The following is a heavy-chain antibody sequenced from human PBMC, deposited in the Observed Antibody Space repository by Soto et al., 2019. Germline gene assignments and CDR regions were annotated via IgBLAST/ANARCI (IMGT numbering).Heavy chain of an antibody. V-gene: IGHV4-30-4*01. CDR2: IYYSGRN. Sequence: SESLSLTCTVSGGSISTDYYYWSWIRQPPGKGLEWIGYIYYSGRNDYNPSLKSRVIISIDTSKNQFSLNLNSVSAADTAEYYCARDRRNSPEYFDYWGQGTLVTVSS. CDR1: GGSISTDYYY. CDR3: ARDRRNSPEYFDY. J-gene: IGHJ4*02.